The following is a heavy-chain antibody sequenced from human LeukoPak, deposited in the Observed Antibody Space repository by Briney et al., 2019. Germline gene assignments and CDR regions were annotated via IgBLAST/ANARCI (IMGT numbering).Heavy chain of an antibody. V-gene: IGHV3-48*03. J-gene: IGHJ6*02. D-gene: IGHD6-13*01. CDR1: GFTFSSYE. CDR2: ISSSGSTI. Sequence: GGSLRLSCAASGFTFSSYEMNWVRQAPGKGLEWVSYISSSGSTIYYADSVKGRFTISRDNAKNSLYLQMTSLRAEDTAVYYCAREYSSSQMDVWGQGTMVTVSS. CDR3: AREYSSSQMDV.